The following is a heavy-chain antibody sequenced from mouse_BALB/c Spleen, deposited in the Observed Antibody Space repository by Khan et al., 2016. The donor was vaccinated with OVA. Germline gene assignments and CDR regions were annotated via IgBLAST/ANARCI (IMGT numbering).Heavy chain of an antibody. D-gene: IGHD2-1*01. CDR1: GYTFTDYD. J-gene: IGHJ4*01. CDR3: AKIFYGNSYAMDD. V-gene: IGHV1-77*01. Sequence: QVQLKQSGPELVKPGASVKMSCKASGYTFTDYDIRWVKQRAGQGLEWIGEIYPGSGSTYYNEKFKGKATLPADKSSNTAYMQLSSLTSEDSAVYFCAKIFYGNSYAMDDGGQGTAVTVSS. CDR2: IYPGSGST.